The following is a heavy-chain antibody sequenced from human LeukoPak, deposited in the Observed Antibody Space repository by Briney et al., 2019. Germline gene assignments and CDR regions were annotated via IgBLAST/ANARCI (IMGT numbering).Heavy chain of an antibody. CDR2: IKQDGSER. V-gene: IGHV3-7*05. CDR3: ARDRVTMVRGVNYYFDY. CDR1: GFTFGDYA. Sequence: GGSLRLSCAASGFTFGDYAMHWVRQAPGKGLEWVANIKQDGSERYYVDSVKGRFTISRDNAKNSLYLQMNSLRAEDTAVYYCARDRVTMVRGVNYYFDYWGQGTLVTVSS. D-gene: IGHD3-10*01. J-gene: IGHJ4*02.